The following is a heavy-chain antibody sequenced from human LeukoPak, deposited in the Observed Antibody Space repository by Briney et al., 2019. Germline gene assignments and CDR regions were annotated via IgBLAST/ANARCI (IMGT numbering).Heavy chain of an antibody. D-gene: IGHD1-7*01. CDR3: ARAPGWNYPYYFDY. Sequence: SETLSLSCTVSGGSISSYYWSWIRQPPGKGLEWIGYIYYSGSTNYNPSLKSRVTISVDTSKNQFSLKLSSVTAADTAVYYCARAPGWNYPYYFDYWGQGTLVTVSS. J-gene: IGHJ4*02. V-gene: IGHV4-59*01. CDR1: GGSISSYY. CDR2: IYYSGST.